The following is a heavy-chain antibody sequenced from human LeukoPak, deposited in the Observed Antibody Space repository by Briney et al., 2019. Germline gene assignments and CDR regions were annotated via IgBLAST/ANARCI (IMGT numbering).Heavy chain of an antibody. CDR1: GFTFSSYS. Sequence: PGGSLRLSCAASGFTFSSYSMNWVRQAPGKGLECVSYISSSSTTIYYADSVKGRFTISRDNAKNSLYLQMNSLRAEDTAVYYCARSSALQFDYWGQGTLVTVSS. V-gene: IGHV3-48*01. D-gene: IGHD5-24*01. CDR3: ARSSALQFDY. J-gene: IGHJ4*02. CDR2: ISSSSTTI.